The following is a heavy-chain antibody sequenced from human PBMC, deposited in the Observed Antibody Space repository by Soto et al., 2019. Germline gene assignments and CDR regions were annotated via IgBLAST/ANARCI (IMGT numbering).Heavy chain of an antibody. V-gene: IGHV3-15*07. D-gene: IGHD4-4*01. J-gene: IGHJ4*02. CDR1: GFTFNNAW. CDR2: IRSKGDGGTT. Sequence: EVQLVESGGGLVRPGGSLRLSCAASGFTFNNAWMNWVRQAPGKGLEWVGRIRSKGDGGTTDYAAPVKDRFTISRDDSKNTLHLQMNSLKTEDTAVYFRTIEPDYSNYFGYWGQGTLVTVSS. CDR3: TIEPDYSNYFGY.